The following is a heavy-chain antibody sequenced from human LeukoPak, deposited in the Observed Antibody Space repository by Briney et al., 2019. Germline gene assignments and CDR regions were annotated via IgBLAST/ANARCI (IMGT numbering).Heavy chain of an antibody. CDR1: GYTLTELS. J-gene: IGHJ4*02. Sequence: ASVKVSCKVSGYTLTELSMHWVRQAPGKGLEWMGGFDPEDGETMYAQKFQGRVTMTEDTSTDTAYMELSSLRSEDTAMYYCATFYDSSGYYYGPYFDYWGQGTLVTVSS. V-gene: IGHV1-24*01. CDR2: FDPEDGET. CDR3: ATFYDSSGYYYGPYFDY. D-gene: IGHD3-22*01.